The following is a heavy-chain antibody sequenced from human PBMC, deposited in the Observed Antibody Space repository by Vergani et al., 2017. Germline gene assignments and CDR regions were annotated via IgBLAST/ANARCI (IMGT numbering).Heavy chain of an antibody. CDR3: ARGNGYYDYVWVNNTRKYYYGMDV. J-gene: IGHJ6*02. D-gene: IGHD3-16*01. V-gene: IGHV4-34*01. Sequence: QVQLQQWGAGLLKPSETLSLTCAVHGGSFSGYYWSWIRQPPGKGLEWIGEINHSGSTNYNPSLKSRVTISVDTSKNQFYLKLSSVTAAYTAVYYCARGNGYYDYVWVNNTRKYYYGMDVWGQGTTVTVSS. CDR2: INHSGST. CDR1: GGSFSGYY.